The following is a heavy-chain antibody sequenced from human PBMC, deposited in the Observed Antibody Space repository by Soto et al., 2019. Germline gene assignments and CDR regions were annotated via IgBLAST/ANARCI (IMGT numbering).Heavy chain of an antibody. Sequence: ASVQVSCQASRYIFNDYVLHWVRQAPGQKLEGEGLINIGNGNTKYAQKFQGRVSITSDTSAAAVSMVLLSLRCEVTAIYYGVKLPASTVLTQYFDYWGQGILVTVSS. CDR3: VKLPASTVLTQYFDY. CDR1: RYIFNDYV. D-gene: IGHD4-4*01. V-gene: IGHV1-3*04. J-gene: IGHJ4*02. CDR2: INIGNGNT.